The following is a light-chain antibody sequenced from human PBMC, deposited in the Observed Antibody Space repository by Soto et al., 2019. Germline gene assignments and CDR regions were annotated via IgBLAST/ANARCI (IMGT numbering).Light chain of an antibody. CDR1: QDVSSW. V-gene: IGKV1-12*01. J-gene: IGKJ2*01. Sequence: DIQMTQSPSSVSASIGDRVTITCRASQDVSSWLAWYQQKPGKAPQLLIYAASTLESGVPSRFSGRGSGTDFTLTISSLQPADFATYYCQQGENFPYNFGQGTKLEIK. CDR3: QQGENFPYN. CDR2: AAS.